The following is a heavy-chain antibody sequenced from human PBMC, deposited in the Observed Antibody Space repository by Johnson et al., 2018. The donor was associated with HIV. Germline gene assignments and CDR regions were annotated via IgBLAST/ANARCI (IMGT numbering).Heavy chain of an antibody. CDR2: ISFDGSNK. CDR3: ARVYSSSSAHSFDI. CDR1: GFTFSNYP. V-gene: IGHV3-30*04. J-gene: IGHJ3*02. Sequence: QVQLVESGGGVVQPGRSLRLSCAASGFTFSNYPMHWVRQAPGKGLEWVAVISFDGSNKYYADSVKGRFTISRDNSKNTLYLQMNSLRAEDTAVYYCARVYSSSSAHSFDIWGQGTMVTVSS. D-gene: IGHD6-6*01.